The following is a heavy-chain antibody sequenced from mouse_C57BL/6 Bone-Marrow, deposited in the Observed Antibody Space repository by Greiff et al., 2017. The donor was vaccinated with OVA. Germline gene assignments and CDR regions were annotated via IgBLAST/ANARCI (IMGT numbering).Heavy chain of an antibody. D-gene: IGHD1-1*01. CDR2: ISSGSSTI. CDR3: ARRYYSGSSSFDY. Sequence: EVMLVESGGGLVKPGGSLKLSCAASGFTFSDYGMHWVRQAPEKGLEWVAYISSGSSTIYYADTVKGRFTISRDNAKNTLFLQMTSLRSEDTAMYYCARRYYSGSSSFDYWGQGTTLTVSS. CDR1: GFTFSDYG. V-gene: IGHV5-17*01. J-gene: IGHJ2*01.